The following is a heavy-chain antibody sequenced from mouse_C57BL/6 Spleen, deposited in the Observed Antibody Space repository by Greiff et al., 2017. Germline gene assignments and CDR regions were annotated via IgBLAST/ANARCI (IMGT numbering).Heavy chain of an antibody. D-gene: IGHD3-2*02. V-gene: IGHV1-69*01. J-gene: IGHJ2*01. CDR1: GYTFTSSW. CDR2: LDPSDSYT. Sequence: QVQLQQPGAELVLPGASVKLSCKASGYTFTSSWMHWVKQRPGQGLEWIGELDPSDSYTNYNQKFKGKSTLTVDKSSSTAYMQLSSLTADDSAVYYCARKGDSSGYGYFDYWGQGTTLTVSS. CDR3: ARKGDSSGYGYFDY.